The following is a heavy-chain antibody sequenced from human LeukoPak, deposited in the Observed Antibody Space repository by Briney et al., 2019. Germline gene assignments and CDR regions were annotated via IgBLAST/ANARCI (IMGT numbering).Heavy chain of an antibody. CDR1: GFTFSSYA. J-gene: IGHJ3*02. Sequence: GGSLRLSCAASGFTFSSYAMHWVRQAPGKGLEWVAVISYDGSNKHYADSVKGRFTISRDNSKNTLYLQMNSLRAEDTAVYYCARDGGNYDFDIWGQGTMVTVSS. CDR2: ISYDGSNK. V-gene: IGHV3-30-3*01. D-gene: IGHD4-23*01. CDR3: ARDGGNYDFDI.